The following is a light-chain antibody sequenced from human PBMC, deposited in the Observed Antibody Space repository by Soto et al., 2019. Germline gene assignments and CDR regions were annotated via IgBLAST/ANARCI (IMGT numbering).Light chain of an antibody. CDR3: TSYVGNDIWV. J-gene: IGLJ3*02. CDR1: SSDVGAYKY. V-gene: IGLV2-8*01. Sequence: QSALTQPPSASGSPGQSVTISCTGTSSDVGAYKYVSWYQQYPGKAPKLMIYEVTKPPSGVPDRFSGAKSCNTASLTVSGLQAXXEADYYCTSYVGNDIWVFGGGTKLTV. CDR2: EVT.